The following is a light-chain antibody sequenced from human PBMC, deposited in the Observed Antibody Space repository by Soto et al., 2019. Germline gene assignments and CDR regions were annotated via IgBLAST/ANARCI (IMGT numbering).Light chain of an antibody. CDR1: QSVSSN. CDR2: GAS. CDR3: QRYNKWPS. J-gene: IGKJ5*01. V-gene: IGKV3-15*01. Sequence: EIVMTQSPATLSVSPGERATLSCRASQSVSSNLAWYQQKPGQAPRLLIYGASTRATGIPARFSGSGSGTKFTLTFSSRKFEDFAVYYCQRYNKWPSFGQGTRREIK.